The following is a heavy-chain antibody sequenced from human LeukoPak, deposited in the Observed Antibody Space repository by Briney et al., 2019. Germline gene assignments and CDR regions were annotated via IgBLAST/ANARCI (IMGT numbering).Heavy chain of an antibody. J-gene: IGHJ5*02. V-gene: IGHV4-34*01. CDR3: ARPLGYCSSTSCPQSWFDP. CDR2: INHSGST. Sequence: SETLSLTCVVYGGSFSGYCWTWIRQPPGKGLQWIGEINHSGSTNYNPSLKSRVTISVDTSKNQFSLKLSSVTAADTAVYYCARPLGYCSSTSCPQSWFDPWGQGTLVTVSS. D-gene: IGHD2-2*01. CDR1: GGSFSGYC.